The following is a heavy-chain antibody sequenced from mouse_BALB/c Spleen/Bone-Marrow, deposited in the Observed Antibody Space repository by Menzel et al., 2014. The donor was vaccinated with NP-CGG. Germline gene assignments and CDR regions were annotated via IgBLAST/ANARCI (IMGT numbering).Heavy chain of an antibody. CDR3: ATYYRYDRRFAY. J-gene: IGHJ3*01. V-gene: IGHV14-3*02. D-gene: IGHD2-14*01. Sequence: EVQLQQSGAELVKPGASVKLSCTASGFNIKDTYMHWVKQRPEQGLEWIGRIDPANGNTKYDPKFQGKATITADTSSNTAYLQLGSVTSEDTAVYYCATYYRYDRRFAYWGQGTLVTVSA. CDR1: GFNIKDTY. CDR2: IDPANGNT.